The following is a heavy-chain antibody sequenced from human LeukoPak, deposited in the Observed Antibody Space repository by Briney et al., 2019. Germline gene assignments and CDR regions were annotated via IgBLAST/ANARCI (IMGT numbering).Heavy chain of an antibody. CDR1: GGSLSSYY. CDR2: IYYSGST. V-gene: IGHV4-59*01. J-gene: IGHJ4*02. Sequence: PSETLSLTCTVSGGSLSSYYWSWIRQPPGKGLEWIGHIYYSGSTNYNPSLKSRVTISVDTSKNQFSLRLSSVTAADTAVYYCARWFGESTLHFDYWGQGTLVTVSS. D-gene: IGHD3-10*01. CDR3: ARWFGESTLHFDY.